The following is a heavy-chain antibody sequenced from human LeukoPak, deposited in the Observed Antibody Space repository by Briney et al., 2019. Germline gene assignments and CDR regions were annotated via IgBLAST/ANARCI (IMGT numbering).Heavy chain of an antibody. J-gene: IGHJ6*03. D-gene: IGHD6-6*01. Sequence: TGGSLRLSCAASGFTFSSYWMSWVRQAPGKGLEWVANIKQDGSEKYYVDSVKGRFTISRDNAKNSLYLQMNSLRAEDTAVYYCARDIEYSSSFYYYYYYMDVWGKGTTVTVSS. CDR3: ARDIEYSSSFYYYYYYMDV. CDR1: GFTFSSYW. CDR2: IKQDGSEK. V-gene: IGHV3-7*01.